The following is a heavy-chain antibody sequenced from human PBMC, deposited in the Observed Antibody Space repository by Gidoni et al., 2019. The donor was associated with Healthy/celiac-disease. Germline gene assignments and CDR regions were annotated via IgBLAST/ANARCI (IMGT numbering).Heavy chain of an antibody. V-gene: IGHV3-43*01. D-gene: IGHD3-22*01. CDR3: AKDMTPSIVVAEMDAFDI. CDR1: GFTFADYT. J-gene: IGHJ3*02. Sequence: EVQLVESGGVVVQPGGSLSLSCAASGFTFADYTMHWVRQAPGKGLEWVSLISWDGGSTYYADSVKGRFTISRDNSKNSLYLQMNSLRTEDTALYYCAKDMTPSIVVAEMDAFDIWGQGTMVTVSS. CDR2: ISWDGGST.